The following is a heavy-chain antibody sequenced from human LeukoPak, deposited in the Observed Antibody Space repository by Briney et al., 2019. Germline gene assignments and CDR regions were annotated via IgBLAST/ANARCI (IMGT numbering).Heavy chain of an antibody. Sequence: ASVEVSCKTSCYTLVGYYIQWVRQAPGQGLEWMGWINPNNGATKNAQKYQGRVTLTRDTSINTAYMELSSLNINDTAVYSCARLRDYSASWRGSASRYWGQGTLVTVSS. CDR2: INPNNGAT. V-gene: IGHV1-2*02. J-gene: IGHJ4*02. CDR3: ARLRDYSASWRGSASRY. CDR1: CYTLVGYY. D-gene: IGHD4-11*01.